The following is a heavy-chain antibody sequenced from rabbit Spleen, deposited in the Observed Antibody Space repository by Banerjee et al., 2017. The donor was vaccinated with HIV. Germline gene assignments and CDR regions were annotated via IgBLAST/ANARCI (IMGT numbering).Heavy chain of an antibody. CDR1: GFDFSSYG. CDR2: IDPVFGST. Sequence: QEQLVESGGGLVQPGGSLKLSCKASGFDFSSYGVSWVRQAPGKGLEWIGYIDPVFGSTYYASWVNGRFTISSHNAQNTLYLQLNSLTAADTATYFCVRMGFGYDDYGDSIYHFDPWGQGTLVTVS. CDR3: VRMGFGYDDYGDSIYHFDP. V-gene: IGHV1S47*01. J-gene: IGHJ2*01. D-gene: IGHD2-1*01.